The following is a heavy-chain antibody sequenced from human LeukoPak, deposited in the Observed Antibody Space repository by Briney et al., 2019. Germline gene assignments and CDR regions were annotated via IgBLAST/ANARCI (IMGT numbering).Heavy chain of an antibody. D-gene: IGHD6-19*01. V-gene: IGHV3-23*01. J-gene: IGHJ4*02. CDR2: ISGSGGST. CDR3: AKDSSGWQRGPIDY. Sequence: GGSLRLSCAASGFTFSSYAMSWVRQAPGKGLEWVSAISGSGGSTYYADSVKGRFTISRDNSKNTLYLQMNSLRAEDTAVYYCAKDSSGWQRGPIDYWGQGTLVTVSS. CDR1: GFTFSSYA.